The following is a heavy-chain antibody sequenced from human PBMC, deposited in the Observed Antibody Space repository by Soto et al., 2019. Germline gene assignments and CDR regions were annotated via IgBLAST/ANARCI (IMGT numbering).Heavy chain of an antibody. V-gene: IGHV1-69*02. J-gene: IGHJ4*02. CDR3: ARGWYSSSWYSVDY. D-gene: IGHD6-13*01. CDR2: IIPILGIA. CDR1: GGTFSSYT. Sequence: QVQLVQSGAEVKKPGSSVKVSCKASGGTFSSYTISWVRQAPGQGLEWMGRIIPILGIANYAQKFQGRVTITADKSTSTAYKELSSLRSEDTAVYYCARGWYSSSWYSVDYWGQGTLVTVSS.